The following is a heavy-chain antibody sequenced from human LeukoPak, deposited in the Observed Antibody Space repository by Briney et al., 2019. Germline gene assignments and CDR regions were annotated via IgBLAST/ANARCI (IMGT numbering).Heavy chain of an antibody. J-gene: IGHJ5*02. CDR2: IYTSGST. D-gene: IGHD3-16*01. CDR1: GGSISSGSYY. V-gene: IGHV4-61*02. CDR3: ARERSVDYDDLSWFDP. Sequence: PSQTLSLTCTVSGGSISSGSYYWSWIRQPAGKGLEWIGRIYTSGSTNYNPSLKSRVTMSVDTSKNQFSLKLSSVTAADTAVYYCARERSVDYDDLSWFDPWGQGTLVTVSS.